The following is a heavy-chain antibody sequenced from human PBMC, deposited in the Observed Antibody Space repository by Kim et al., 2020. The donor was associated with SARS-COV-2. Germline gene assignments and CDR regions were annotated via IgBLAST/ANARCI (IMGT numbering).Heavy chain of an antibody. D-gene: IGHD1-1*01. J-gene: IGHJ5*02. Sequence: AVSVKSRITINPDPSTNQFSLQLNSVTPEDTAVYYCARGMGLLDLGWFDPWGQGTLVTVSS. CDR3: ARGMGLLDLGWFDP. V-gene: IGHV6-1*01.